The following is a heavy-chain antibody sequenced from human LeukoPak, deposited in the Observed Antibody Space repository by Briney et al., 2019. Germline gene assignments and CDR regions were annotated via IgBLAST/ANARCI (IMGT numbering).Heavy chain of an antibody. CDR3: ARDAQLTMVRGDY. V-gene: IGHV3-7*01. J-gene: IGHJ4*02. CDR2: IKQDGSEK. CDR1: GFTFSSYW. D-gene: IGHD3-10*01. Sequence: GGSLRLSCAASGFTFSSYWMSWARQAPGKGLEWVANIKQDGSEKYYVDSVKGRFTISRDNAKNSLYLQMNSLRAEDTAVYYCARDAQLTMVRGDYWGQGTLVTVSS.